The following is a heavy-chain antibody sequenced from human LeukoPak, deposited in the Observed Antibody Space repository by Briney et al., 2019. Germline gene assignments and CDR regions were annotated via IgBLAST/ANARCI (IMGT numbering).Heavy chain of an antibody. J-gene: IGHJ3*02. CDR3: ARSDYSGSGTYTEFDAFDI. D-gene: IGHD3-10*01. V-gene: IGHV4-59*01. Sequence: SETLSLTCAVSGGSISSYYWSWIRQPPGKGLEWIGYIYYTGSTSYNPSLKSRVTISMDTSKNQFSLKLSSVTAADSAVYYCARSDYSGSGTYTEFDAFDIWGQGPMVTVSS. CDR2: IYYTGST. CDR1: GGSISSYY.